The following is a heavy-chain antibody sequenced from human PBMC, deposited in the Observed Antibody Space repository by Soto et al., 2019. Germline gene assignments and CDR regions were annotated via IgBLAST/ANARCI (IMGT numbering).Heavy chain of an antibody. V-gene: IGHV4-34*01. J-gene: IGHJ4*02. Sequence: PSETLSLTCAVSGGSFSGYYWNWIRQPPGKGLEWLGEISRSGSATYNPSLKGRVTMSVDTSKNQFSLKLKSVTAADTALYFCARQRTSVVTQAYFDVWGPGSLVTVSS. D-gene: IGHD2-21*02. CDR2: ISRSGSA. CDR3: ARQRTSVVTQAYFDV. CDR1: GGSFSGYY.